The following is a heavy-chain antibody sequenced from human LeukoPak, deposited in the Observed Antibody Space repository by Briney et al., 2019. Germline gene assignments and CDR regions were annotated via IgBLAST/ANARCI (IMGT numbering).Heavy chain of an antibody. V-gene: IGHV4-61*02. Sequence: KSSETLSLTCTVSGGSIGSGSYYWSWIRQPAGKGLEWIGRIYTSGSTNYNPSLKSRVTISVDTSKNQFSLKLSSVTAADTAMYYCARDSFWVPGIVYYYMDVWGKGTTVTVSS. CDR1: GGSIGSGSYY. J-gene: IGHJ6*03. CDR3: ARDSFWVPGIVYYYMDV. D-gene: IGHD3-16*02. CDR2: IYTSGST.